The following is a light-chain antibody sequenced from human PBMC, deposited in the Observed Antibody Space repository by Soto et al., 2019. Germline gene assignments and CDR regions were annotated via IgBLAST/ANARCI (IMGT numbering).Light chain of an antibody. CDR1: ESVSTW. CDR3: QQYKSYTPYT. Sequence: DIQMTQSPSTLSASVGDRVTFTCRASESVSTWLAWYQQKPGKAPKLLIYKASTLESGVPSRFSGSGSGTEFTLTISSLQPEDFATYYYQQYKSYTPYTFGQGTKLEIK. J-gene: IGKJ2*01. CDR2: KAS. V-gene: IGKV1-5*03.